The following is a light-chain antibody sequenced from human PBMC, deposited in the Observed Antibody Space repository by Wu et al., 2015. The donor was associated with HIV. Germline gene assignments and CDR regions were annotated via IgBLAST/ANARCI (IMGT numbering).Light chain of an antibody. CDR1: QSMGSY. V-gene: IGKV1-39*01. J-gene: IGKJ4*01. CDR3: QQSYY. Sequence: DIQMTQSPSSLSASVGDRVTITCRASQSMGSYLNWYQQRPGKAPKLLIYDATTLQTWVPSRFSGSGSWDRLHSHHQQSANLKYFATYYCQQSYYFGGGT. CDR2: DAT.